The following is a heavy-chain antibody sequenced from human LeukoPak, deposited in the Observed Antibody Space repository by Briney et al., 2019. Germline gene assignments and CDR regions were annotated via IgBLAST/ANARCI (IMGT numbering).Heavy chain of an antibody. D-gene: IGHD3-16*02. Sequence: GGSLRLSCAASGFPFNSYVMTWVRQAPGKGLEWVSVISGSGGLTYHADSVKGRFAVSRDNSKNTLYLQMNSLRAEDTAVYSCAKGYYDYIWGSYRSDAFDIWGQGTMVTVSS. CDR2: ISGSGGLT. CDR3: AKGYYDYIWGSYRSDAFDI. V-gene: IGHV3-23*01. J-gene: IGHJ3*02. CDR1: GFPFNSYV.